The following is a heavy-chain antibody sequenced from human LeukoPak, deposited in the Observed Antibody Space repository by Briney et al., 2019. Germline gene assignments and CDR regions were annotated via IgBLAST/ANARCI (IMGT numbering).Heavy chain of an antibody. CDR2: ISPDGRST. V-gene: IGHV3-74*01. Sequence: GGSLSLSCAAAGFTFGSYWMHWARQVRGKGMVWVSRISPDGRSTNYADSVKGRFTISRDNAKNTLYLQMNSLTGEDTALYYCARGASSGYRIDYWGQGTLVTVSS. CDR3: ARGASSGYRIDY. D-gene: IGHD3-10*01. J-gene: IGHJ4*02. CDR1: GFTFGSYW.